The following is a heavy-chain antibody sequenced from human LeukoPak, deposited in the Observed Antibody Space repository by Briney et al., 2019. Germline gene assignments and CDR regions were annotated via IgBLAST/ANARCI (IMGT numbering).Heavy chain of an antibody. CDR1: GGSISSYY. CDR3: ARGPDIVVVPAAILHYYGMDV. Sequence: SETLSLTCTVSGGSISSYYWSWIRQPPGKGLEWIGEINHSGSTNYNPSLKSRVTISVDTSKNQFSLKLSSVTAADTAVYYCARGPDIVVVPAAILHYYGMDVWGQGTTVTVSS. CDR2: INHSGST. D-gene: IGHD2-2*02. J-gene: IGHJ6*02. V-gene: IGHV4-34*01.